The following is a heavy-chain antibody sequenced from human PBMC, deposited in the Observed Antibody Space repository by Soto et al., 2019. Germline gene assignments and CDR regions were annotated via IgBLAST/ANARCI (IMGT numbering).Heavy chain of an antibody. V-gene: IGHV3-30-3*01. J-gene: IGHJ3*02. Sequence: QVQLVESGGGVVQSGRSLRLSCAASGFTFSSYAMHWVRQAPGKGLEWVAVISYDGSNKYYADSVKGRFTISRDNSKNTLYLQMNSLRAEDTAVYYCARDDEPNYYDSSGYLLGIWGQGTMVTVSS. CDR1: GFTFSSYA. D-gene: IGHD3-22*01. CDR3: ARDDEPNYYDSSGYLLGI. CDR2: ISYDGSNK.